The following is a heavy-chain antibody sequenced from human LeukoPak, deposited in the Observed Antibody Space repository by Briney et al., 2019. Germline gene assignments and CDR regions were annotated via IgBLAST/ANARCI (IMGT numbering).Heavy chain of an antibody. Sequence: GGSLRLSCATSGFTFSDYYMAWIRQAPGQGLEWVSYISSPTITVYYADSVKGRFTISRDNAKNSLYLRMNSLRAEDTAVYYCARGTYSYGSGDFDYWGQGTLVTVSS. D-gene: IGHD3-10*01. CDR1: GFTFSDYY. CDR3: ARGTYSYGSGDFDY. V-gene: IGHV3-11*01. CDR2: ISSPTITV. J-gene: IGHJ4*02.